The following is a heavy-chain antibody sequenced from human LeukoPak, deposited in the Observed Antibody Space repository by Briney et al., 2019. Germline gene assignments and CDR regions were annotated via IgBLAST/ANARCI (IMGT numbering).Heavy chain of an antibody. V-gene: IGHV4-38-2*02. D-gene: IGHD3-3*01. CDR3: ARGGRFLEWLSDFDY. J-gene: IGHJ4*02. CDR2: IYHSGST. Sequence: PSETLSLTCTVSGYSISGGYYWGWIRRPPGKGLEWIGSIYHSGSTYYNPSLKSRVTISVDTSKNQFSLKLSSVTAADTAVYYCARGGRFLEWLSDFDYWGQEALVTVSS. CDR1: GYSISGGYY.